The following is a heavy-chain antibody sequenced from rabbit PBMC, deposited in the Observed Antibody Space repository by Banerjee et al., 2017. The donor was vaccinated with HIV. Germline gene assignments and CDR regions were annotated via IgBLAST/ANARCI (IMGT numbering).Heavy chain of an antibody. CDR1: GIDFSTW. Sequence: QSLEESGGGLVQPEGSLTLTCKASGIDFSTWMCWVRQAPGKGLEWIACIDAGGGSGGRTDYASWAKGRFTISKTSSTTVTLQMTSLTAADTATYFCARDEAGGNVNYGYAFNLWGPGTLVTVS. CDR2: IDAGGGSGGRT. J-gene: IGHJ4*01. CDR3: ARDEAGGNVNYGYAFNL. V-gene: IGHV1S40*01. D-gene: IGHD3-3*01.